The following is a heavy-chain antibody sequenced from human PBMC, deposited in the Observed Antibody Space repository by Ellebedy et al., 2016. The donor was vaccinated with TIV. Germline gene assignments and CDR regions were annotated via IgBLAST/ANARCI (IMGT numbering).Heavy chain of an antibody. D-gene: IGHD5-18*01. CDR3: SRVRGYGYGSDY. CDR2: ISYDGTNK. CDR1: GFTFSSYA. J-gene: IGHJ4*02. Sequence: GESLKISCAASGFTFSSYAMHWVRQAPGKGLEWVAFISYDGTNKYYADSVKGRFTIYRDNSKNTLYLQMNSLRAEDTAVYYCSRVRGYGYGSDYWGQGTLVTVSS. V-gene: IGHV3-30*01.